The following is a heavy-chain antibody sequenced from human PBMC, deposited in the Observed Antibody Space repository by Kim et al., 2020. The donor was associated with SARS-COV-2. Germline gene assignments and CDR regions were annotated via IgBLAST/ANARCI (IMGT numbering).Heavy chain of an antibody. Sequence: EYAVSVKSRRTSNPDTSKNQFSLQLNSVTPEDTAVYYCARDKIAASYFDYWGQGTLVTVSS. D-gene: IGHD6-13*01. CDR3: ARDKIAASYFDY. J-gene: IGHJ4*02. V-gene: IGHV6-1*01.